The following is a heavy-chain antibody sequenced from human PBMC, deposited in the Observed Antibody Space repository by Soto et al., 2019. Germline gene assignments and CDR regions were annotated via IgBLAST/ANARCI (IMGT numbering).Heavy chain of an antibody. Sequence: EVPLVESGGGLVKPGGSLRLTCAAAGFTFSNSYMSWVRQTPGKGLEWVGRIKRKSDGETTDYAVPVKGRFTISRDDAKSTVDLEMNSLKTEDTAMYYCGTGSAFDIWGQGTMVTVSS. CDR3: GTGSAFDI. D-gene: IGHD7-27*01. J-gene: IGHJ3*02. CDR2: IKRKSDGETT. CDR1: GFTFSNSY. V-gene: IGHV3-15*01.